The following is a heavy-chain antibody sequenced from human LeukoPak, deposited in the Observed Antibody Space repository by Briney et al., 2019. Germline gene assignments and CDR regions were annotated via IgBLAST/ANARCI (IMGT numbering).Heavy chain of an antibody. V-gene: IGHV4-39*07. CDR3: ASLNWNDDY. D-gene: IGHD1-1*01. CDR2: IYYSGST. J-gene: IGHJ4*02. Sequence: SETLSLTCTVSDGSISSSSYYWGWIRQPPGKGLEWIGSIYYSGSTYYNPSLKSRVTISVDTSKSQFSLKVTSVTAADTAVYYCASLNWNDDYWGQGTLVTVSS. CDR1: DGSISSSSYY.